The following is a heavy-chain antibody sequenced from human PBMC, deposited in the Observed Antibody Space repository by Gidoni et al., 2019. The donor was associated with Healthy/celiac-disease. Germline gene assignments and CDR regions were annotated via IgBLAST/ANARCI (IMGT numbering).Heavy chain of an antibody. D-gene: IGHD3-22*01. CDR3: ARASYYYDSSGYPLPFDY. CDR2: INPSGGST. V-gene: IGHV1-46*01. Sequence: QVQLVQSGAEVKKPGASVKVSCKASGYTFTSYYMHWVRQAPGQGLEWMGIINPSGGSTSYAQKFQGRVTMTRDTSTSTVYMELSSLRSEDTAVYYCARASYYYDSSGYPLPFDYWGQGTLVTVSS. CDR1: GYTFTSYY. J-gene: IGHJ4*02.